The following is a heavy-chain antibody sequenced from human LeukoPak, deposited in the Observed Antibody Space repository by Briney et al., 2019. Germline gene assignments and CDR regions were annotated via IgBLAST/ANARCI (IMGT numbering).Heavy chain of an antibody. V-gene: IGHV3-53*01. CDR2: IYSDGRT. Sequence: GGSLRLSCAASGFAVSSNYMSWVRQAPGKGLEWVSVIYSDGRTYYADSVKGRCTISRDISKKTLFLQMTGLRAEDTAVYYCAKLKGWYGEGYFDYWGQGTLVTVSS. D-gene: IGHD3-10*01. CDR3: AKLKGWYGEGYFDY. CDR1: GFAVSSNY. J-gene: IGHJ4*02.